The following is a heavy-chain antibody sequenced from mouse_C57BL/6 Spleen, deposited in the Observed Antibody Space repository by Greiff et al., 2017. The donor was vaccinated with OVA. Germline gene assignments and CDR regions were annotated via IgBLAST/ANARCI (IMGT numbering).Heavy chain of an antibody. V-gene: IGHV3-6*01. J-gene: IGHJ4*01. D-gene: IGHD1-1*01. Sequence: VQLKESGPGLVKPSQSLSLTCSVTGYSITSGYYWNWIRQFPGNKLEWMGYISYDGSNNYNPSLKNRTSITRDTSKNQFFLKLNSVTTEDTATYYCARDRGNYDGSIYAMDYWGQGTSVTVSS. CDR1: GYSITSGYY. CDR3: ARDRGNYDGSIYAMDY. CDR2: ISYDGSN.